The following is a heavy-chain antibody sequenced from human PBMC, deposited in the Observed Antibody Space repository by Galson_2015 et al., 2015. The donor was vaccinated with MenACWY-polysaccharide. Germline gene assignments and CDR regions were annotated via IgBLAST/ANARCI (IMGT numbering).Heavy chain of an antibody. V-gene: IGHV3-48*02. D-gene: IGHD4-11*01. Sequence: SLRLSCEASGFTFSTYTMTWVRQAPGKGLEWVSSVSRGSGTIYYAESVKGRFTISRDNAQSSLYLQLNSLRDEDTAVYYCARVAYSSRTFDSWGQGTLVTVSS. CDR1: GFTFSTYT. CDR3: ARVAYSSRTFDS. J-gene: IGHJ4*02. CDR2: VSRGSGTI.